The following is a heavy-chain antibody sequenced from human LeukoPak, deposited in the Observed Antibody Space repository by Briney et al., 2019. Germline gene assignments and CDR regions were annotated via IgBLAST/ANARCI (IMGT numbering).Heavy chain of an antibody. J-gene: IGHJ4*02. V-gene: IGHV1-46*01. CDR2: INPSGGST. Sequence: GASVKVSCKASGYTFTSYYMHWVRQAPGQGLEWMGIINPSGGSTSYAQKFQGRVTMTTDTSTSTAYMELRSLRSDDTAVYYCAGGDYYYDSSGYSPFDYWGQGTLVTVSS. D-gene: IGHD3-22*01. CDR3: AGGDYYYDSSGYSPFDY. CDR1: GYTFTSYY.